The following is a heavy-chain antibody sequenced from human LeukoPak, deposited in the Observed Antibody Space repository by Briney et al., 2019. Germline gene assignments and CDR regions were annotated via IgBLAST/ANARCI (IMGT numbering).Heavy chain of an antibody. J-gene: IGHJ5*02. CDR1: GFTFSSYA. V-gene: IGHV3-23*01. D-gene: IGHD3-3*01. Sequence: PGGSLRLSCAASGFTFSSYAMSWVRQAPGKGLEWVSAISGSGGSTYYADSVKGRFTISRDNSKNTLYLQMNSLRAEDTAVYYCAKDLIFGVVATPNWFDPWGQGTLVTVSS. CDR3: AKDLIFGVVATPNWFDP. CDR2: ISGSGGST.